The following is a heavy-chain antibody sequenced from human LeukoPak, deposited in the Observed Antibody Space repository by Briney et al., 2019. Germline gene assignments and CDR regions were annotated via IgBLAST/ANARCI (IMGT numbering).Heavy chain of an antibody. D-gene: IGHD6-19*01. V-gene: IGHV4-39*07. CDR3: ARRRSSSGWYMGPNWFDP. CDR1: GGSIGSRSYY. Sequence: SETLSLTCTVSGGSIGSRSYYWGWIRQPPGKGLEWIGEINHSGSTNYNPSLKSRVTISVDTSKNQFSLKLSSVTAADTAVYYCARRRSSSGWYMGPNWFDPWGQGTLVTVSS. CDR2: INHSGST. J-gene: IGHJ5*02.